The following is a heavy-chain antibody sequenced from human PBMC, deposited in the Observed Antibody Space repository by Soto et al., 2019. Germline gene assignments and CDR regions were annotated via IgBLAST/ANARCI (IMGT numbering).Heavy chain of an antibody. CDR3: ARGEVGAAMVGAVFYYMDV. V-gene: IGHV1-69*02. CDR1: GGTFSSYT. CDR2: IIPILGIA. D-gene: IGHD5-18*01. J-gene: IGHJ6*03. Sequence: QVQLVQSGAEVKKPGSSVKVSCKASGGTFSSYTISWVRQAPGQGLEWMGRIIPILGIANYAQKFQGRVTITADKSTSTACMELSSLRSEDTAVYYCARGEVGAAMVGAVFYYMDVWGKGTTVTVSS.